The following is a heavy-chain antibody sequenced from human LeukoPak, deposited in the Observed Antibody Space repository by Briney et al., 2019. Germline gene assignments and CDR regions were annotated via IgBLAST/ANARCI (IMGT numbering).Heavy chain of an antibody. CDR2: IYYSGSA. V-gene: IGHV4-59*01. Sequence: SETLSLTCTVSGGSISTYYWSWIRQPPRKGLEWIGNIYYSGSAIYNPSLKSRVTISVDASKNQFSLNLTSVTAADTAVYYCAREGRLMGYSGGLGFVYWGQGTLVTVSS. J-gene: IGHJ4*02. CDR1: GGSISTYY. D-gene: IGHD6-19*01. CDR3: AREGRLMGYSGGLGFVY.